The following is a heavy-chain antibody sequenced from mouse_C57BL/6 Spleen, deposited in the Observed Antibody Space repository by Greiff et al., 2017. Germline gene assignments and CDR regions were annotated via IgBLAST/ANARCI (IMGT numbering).Heavy chain of an antibody. J-gene: IGHJ4*01. CDR2: IYPYNGVS. V-gene: IGHV1-31*01. D-gene: IGHD1-1*01. CDR1: GYSFTGYY. CDR3: ARRTTVVEGYAMDY. Sequence: EVQLQQSGPELVKPGASVKISCKASGYSFTGYYMHWLKPSHGNILDWIGYIYPYNGVSSYNQKFKGKATLTVDKSSSTAYMELRSLTSEDSAVYYCARRTTVVEGYAMDYWGQGTSVTVSS.